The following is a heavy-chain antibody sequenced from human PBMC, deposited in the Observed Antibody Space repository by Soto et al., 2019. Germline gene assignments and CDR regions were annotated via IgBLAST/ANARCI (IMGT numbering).Heavy chain of an antibody. CDR1: GGTFSSYA. Sequence: SVKVSCKASGGTFSSYAISWVRQAPGQGLEWIGRIVVGSGNTNYAQKFQERVTITRDMSTSTAYMELSSLRSEDTAVYYCAAPNNGRYYYYGMDVWGQGTTLNVSS. V-gene: IGHV1-58*02. CDR3: AAPNNGRYYYYGMDV. D-gene: IGHD2-8*01. CDR2: IVVGSGNT. J-gene: IGHJ6*02.